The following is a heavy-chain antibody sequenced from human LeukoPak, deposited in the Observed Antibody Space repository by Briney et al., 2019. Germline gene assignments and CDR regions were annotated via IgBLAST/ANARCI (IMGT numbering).Heavy chain of an antibody. CDR3: ARGHDPYGDYTGEARGWFDR. CDR2: VFYSGST. J-gene: IGHJ5*02. V-gene: IGHV4-59*01. CDR1: GGSISTYY. D-gene: IGHD4-17*01. Sequence: KASETLSLTCTVSGGSISTYYWSWIRQPPGKGLEWIGYVFYSGSTNYNPSLRSRVTISVDTSKNQFSLKLRSVTAADTAVYYCARGHDPYGDYTGEARGWFDRWGQGALVTVSS.